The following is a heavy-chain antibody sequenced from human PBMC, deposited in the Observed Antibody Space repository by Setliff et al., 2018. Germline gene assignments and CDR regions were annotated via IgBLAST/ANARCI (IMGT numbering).Heavy chain of an antibody. CDR2: IYPDDSDT. Sequence: GESLKISCKGSGYSFINYWIGWVRQMPGKGLEWMGIIYPDDSDTRYSPSSQGQVTMSADRSISTAYLHWTSLKASDTAMYYCVRHPYYDSSGYYSYFDYWGQGALVTVSS. CDR1: GYSFINYW. D-gene: IGHD3-22*01. CDR3: VRHPYYDSSGYYSYFDY. J-gene: IGHJ4*02. V-gene: IGHV5-51*01.